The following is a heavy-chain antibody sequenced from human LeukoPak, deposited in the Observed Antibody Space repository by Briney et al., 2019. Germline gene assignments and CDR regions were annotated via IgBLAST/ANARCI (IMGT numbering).Heavy chain of an antibody. D-gene: IGHD3-10*01. V-gene: IGHV4-59*08. CDR3: ASHYGSGSYPSLVFDY. CDR1: GGSISSYY. Sequence: SETLSLTCTVSGGSISSYYWSWIRQPPGKGLEWIGYIYCSGSTIYNPSLKSRVTISVDTSKNQFSLKLSSVTAADTAVYYCASHYGSGSYPSLVFDYWGQGTLVTVSS. J-gene: IGHJ4*02. CDR2: IYCSGST.